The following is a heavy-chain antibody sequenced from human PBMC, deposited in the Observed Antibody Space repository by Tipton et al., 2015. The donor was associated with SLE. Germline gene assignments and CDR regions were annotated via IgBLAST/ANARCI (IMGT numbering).Heavy chain of an antibody. Sequence: TLSLTCTVSGGSISSYYWSWIRQSPGKGLEWIGYIYYSGSTYYNPSLKSRVTISVDTSKNQFSLKLSSVTAADTAVYYCARGLGIAAAGVLGYWGQGTLVTVSS. D-gene: IGHD6-13*01. CDR3: ARGLGIAAAGVLGY. J-gene: IGHJ4*02. CDR1: GGSISSYY. V-gene: IGHV4-59*08. CDR2: IYYSGST.